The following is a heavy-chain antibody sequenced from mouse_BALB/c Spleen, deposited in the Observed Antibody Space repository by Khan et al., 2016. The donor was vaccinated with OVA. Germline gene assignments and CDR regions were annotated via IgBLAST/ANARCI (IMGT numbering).Heavy chain of an antibody. CDR3: DRPVYLSETMAY. J-gene: IGHJ4*01. CDR2: INTYTGEP. V-gene: IGHV9-3-1*01. D-gene: IGHD2-1*01. Sequence: QIQLVQSGPELKKPGETVKISCKASGYTFTKFGMNWVKQAPGKGLEWMGWINTYTGEPTYADDFKGRFAFSMETSASTAYLQINNLKDEDTATYFYDRPVYLSETMAYWGQGTTVTVSS. CDR1: GYTFTKFG.